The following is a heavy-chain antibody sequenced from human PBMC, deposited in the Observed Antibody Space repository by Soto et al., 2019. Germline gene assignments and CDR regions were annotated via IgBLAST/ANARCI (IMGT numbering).Heavy chain of an antibody. J-gene: IGHJ4*02. CDR1: GDSITSDKW. CDR3: ARGETQQQRDY. Sequence: QVQLQESGPGLVKPSGTLSLTCAVSGDSITSDKWWSRIRQPPGKGLQWIGEIYHSGSTKYNPSLKSRVIISVDKSKNQFSLKLSSVPAADTAVYYCARGETQQQRDYWGQGTLVTVSS. D-gene: IGHD6-13*01. V-gene: IGHV4-4*02. CDR2: IYHSGST.